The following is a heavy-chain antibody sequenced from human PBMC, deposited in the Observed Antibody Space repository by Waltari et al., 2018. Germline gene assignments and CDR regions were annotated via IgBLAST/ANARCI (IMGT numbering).Heavy chain of an antibody. D-gene: IGHD6-19*01. CDR1: GGSISRYY. Sequence: QVQLQESGPGLVKPSETLSLTCTVSGGSISRYYWSWIRQPPGKGLDWVGYIYYSGRTNYNPSLKSRVTISVDTAKNQFSLKLSSVTAADTAVYYCARYWGQSGGYSSGWYPLAHYFDYWGQGTLVTVSS. CDR2: IYYSGRT. CDR3: ARYWGQSGGYSSGWYPLAHYFDY. V-gene: IGHV4-59*01. J-gene: IGHJ4*02.